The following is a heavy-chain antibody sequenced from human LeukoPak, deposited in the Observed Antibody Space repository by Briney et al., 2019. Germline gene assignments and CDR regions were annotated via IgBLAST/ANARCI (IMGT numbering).Heavy chain of an antibody. CDR3: ARDRTGDSSGYDAFDI. V-gene: IGHV1-46*01. J-gene: IGHJ3*02. CDR1: GYTFTSYY. CDR2: INPSGGST. Sequence: ASVKVSCKASGYTFTSYYMHWVRQAPGQGLEWMGIINPSGGSTSYAQKFQGRVTMTRDTSTSTVYMELSGLRSEDTAVYYCARDRTGDSSGYDAFDIWGQGTMVTVSS. D-gene: IGHD3-22*01.